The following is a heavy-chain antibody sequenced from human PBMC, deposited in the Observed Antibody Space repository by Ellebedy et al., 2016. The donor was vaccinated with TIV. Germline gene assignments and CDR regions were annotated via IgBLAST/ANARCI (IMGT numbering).Heavy chain of an antibody. CDR3: ARDSDYGGVTNHWYFDL. J-gene: IGHJ2*01. CDR1: GYTFTNFG. V-gene: IGHV1-18*01. D-gene: IGHD4-23*01. Sequence: ASVKVSCXASGYTFTNFGVTWVRQAPGQGLEWMGWVSPYNGNTNYGQKFQGRVTMTTDTSTSSAYMELRSLRSNDTAVYFCARDSDYGGVTNHWYFDLWGRGTLVTVSS. CDR2: VSPYNGNT.